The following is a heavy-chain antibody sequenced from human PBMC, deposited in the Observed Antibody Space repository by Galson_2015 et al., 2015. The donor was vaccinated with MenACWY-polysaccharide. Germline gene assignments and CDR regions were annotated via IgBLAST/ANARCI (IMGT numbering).Heavy chain of an antibody. CDR2: MSYSGFS. CDR1: GGSISSYK. CDR3: ARVEKYSGSHYILH. Sequence: LTCSVSGGSISSYKWIWIRQSPERGLEWIGYMSYSGFSNYNPSLRSRASISVDTSKNQFSLKLSSVTAADTAVYYCARVEKYSGSHYILHWGQGILVTVSS. J-gene: IGHJ4*02. V-gene: IGHV4-59*08. D-gene: IGHD1-26*01.